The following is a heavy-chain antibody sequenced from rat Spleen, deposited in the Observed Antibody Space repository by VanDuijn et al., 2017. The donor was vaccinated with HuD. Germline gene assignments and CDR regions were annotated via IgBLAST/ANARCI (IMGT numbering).Heavy chain of an antibody. CDR2: ISNDGGNA. V-gene: IGHV5-25*01. Sequence: EVQLVESGGGSVQPGRSMKLSCAASGINFSNYYMAWVRQAPTKGLEWVASISNDGGNAYYRDSVKGPFTVPRDNAKNTQYLQKARLRSEDTATYYWAKHQAYYSNLFAYWGQGTLVTVSS. CDR3: AKHQAYYSNLFAY. CDR1: GINFSNYY. D-gene: IGHD1-6*01. J-gene: IGHJ3*01.